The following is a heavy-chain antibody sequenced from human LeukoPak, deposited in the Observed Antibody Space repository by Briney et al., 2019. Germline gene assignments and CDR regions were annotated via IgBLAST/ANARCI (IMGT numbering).Heavy chain of an antibody. CDR1: GFTFSSYG. CDR2: IWYDGSNK. CDR3: ATDSSSRPEDY. D-gene: IGHD3-22*01. Sequence: GGSLRLSCAASGFTFSSYGMHWVRQAPGKGLEWVAVIWYDGSNKYYADSVKGRFTISRDNSKNTLYLQMNSLRAEDTAVYYCATDSSSRPEDYWGQGTRVTVSS. J-gene: IGHJ4*02. V-gene: IGHV3-33*01.